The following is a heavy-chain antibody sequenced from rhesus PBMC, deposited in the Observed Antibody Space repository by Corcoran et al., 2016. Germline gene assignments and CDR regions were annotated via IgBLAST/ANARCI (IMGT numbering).Heavy chain of an antibody. CDR2: ISGRVGYT. V-gene: IGHV4-93*02. J-gene: IGHJ6*01. CDR3: AGLLGS. CDR1: GGSISRTNW. Sequence: QVQLQESGPAVVKPSETLSLTCAVSGGSISRTNWWNWIRQSPEKGLEWIGGISGRVGYTCSNPSPKHRITISMGTSQNQFSLKLTAVAAADPAGYYCAGLLGSWGRGVVVTVSS.